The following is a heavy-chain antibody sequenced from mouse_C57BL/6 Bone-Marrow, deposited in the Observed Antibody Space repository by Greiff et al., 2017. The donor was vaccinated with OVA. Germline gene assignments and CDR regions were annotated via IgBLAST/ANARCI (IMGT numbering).Heavy chain of an antibody. Sequence: EVQLVESGGGLVKPGGSLKLSCAASGFTFSDYGMHWVRQAPEEGLEWVAYISSCSSTIYYADTVKGRFTISRDNAKNTLFLQMTSLRSEDTAMYYCARRDYGDVYFDYWGQGTTLTVAS. CDR3: ARRDYGDVYFDY. CDR1: GFTFSDYG. V-gene: IGHV5-17*01. J-gene: IGHJ2*01. CDR2: ISSCSSTI. D-gene: IGHD2-4*01.